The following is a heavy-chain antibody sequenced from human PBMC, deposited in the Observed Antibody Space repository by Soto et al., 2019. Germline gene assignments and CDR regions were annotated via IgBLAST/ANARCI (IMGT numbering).Heavy chain of an antibody. J-gene: IGHJ6*02. CDR2: ISSSSSTI. V-gene: IGHV3-48*02. Sequence: GGSLRLSCAASGFTFSSYSMNWVRQAPGKGLERVSYISSSSSTIYYADSVKGRFTISRDNAKNSLYLQMNSLRDEDTAVYYCARPEYSSSSYGMDVWGQGTTVTVSS. D-gene: IGHD6-6*01. CDR1: GFTFSSYS. CDR3: ARPEYSSSSYGMDV.